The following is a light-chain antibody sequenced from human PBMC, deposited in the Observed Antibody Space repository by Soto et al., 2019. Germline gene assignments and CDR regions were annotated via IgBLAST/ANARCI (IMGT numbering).Light chain of an antibody. CDR2: DAS. V-gene: IGKV3-20*01. CDR3: YQYGSSPWT. CDR1: QSVSGSF. Sequence: EIVLTQPPGTLSLSPGEAATLSCKASQSVSGSFLVWYQQKPGQAPRLVIYDASSRATGIPDRFSGSGSGTDFTLTISRLEPEDFAVYFCYQYGSSPWTFGQGTKVDIK. J-gene: IGKJ1*01.